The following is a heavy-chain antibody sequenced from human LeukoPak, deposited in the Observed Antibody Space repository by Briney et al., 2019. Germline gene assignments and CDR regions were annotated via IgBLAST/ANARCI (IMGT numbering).Heavy chain of an antibody. V-gene: IGHV4-59*01. Sequence: PSETLSLTCTVSGASITSNYWSWIRQPPGKGLEWIGYFYYSGSTNYNPSLKSRVTISGDTSKNQFSLKLSSVTAADTAVYYCARGYCRGGSCPTFDYWGQGTLVTVSS. CDR2: FYYSGST. CDR1: GASITSNY. CDR3: ARGYCRGGSCPTFDY. J-gene: IGHJ4*02. D-gene: IGHD2-15*01.